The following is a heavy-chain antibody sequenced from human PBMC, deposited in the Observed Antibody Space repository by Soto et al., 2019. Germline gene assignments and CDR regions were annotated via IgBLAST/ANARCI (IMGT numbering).Heavy chain of an antibody. D-gene: IGHD6-13*01. V-gene: IGHV1-69*12. Sequence: QVQLVQSGAEVKKPGSSVKVSCKASGGTFSSYAISWVRQAPGQGLEWMGGIIPIFGTANYAQKFQGRVTITADESTSTAYMELSSLRSEDTAVYYCATVRISWAQYYYYYGMDVWGQGTTVTVSS. CDR2: IIPIFGTA. CDR3: ATVRISWAQYYYYYGMDV. CDR1: GGTFSSYA. J-gene: IGHJ6*02.